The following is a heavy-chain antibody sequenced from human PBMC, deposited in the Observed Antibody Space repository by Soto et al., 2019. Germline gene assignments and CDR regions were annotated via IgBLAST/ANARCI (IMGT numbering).Heavy chain of an antibody. CDR1: GFTFSSYA. J-gene: IGHJ4*02. D-gene: IGHD6-13*01. V-gene: IGHV3-30-3*01. CDR3: ARDLTYSSSWYFYY. Sequence: GGSLRLSCAASGFTFSSYAMHWVRQAPGKGLEWVAVISYDGSNKYYADSVKGRFTISRDNSKNTLYLQMNSLRAEDTAVYYCARDLTYSSSWYFYYWGQGTLVTVSS. CDR2: ISYDGSNK.